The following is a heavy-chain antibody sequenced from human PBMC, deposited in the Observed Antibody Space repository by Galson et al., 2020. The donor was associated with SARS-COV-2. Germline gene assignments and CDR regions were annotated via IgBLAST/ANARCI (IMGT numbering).Heavy chain of an antibody. J-gene: IGHJ6*02. CDR1: GFTFSDYY. V-gene: IGHV3-11*01. CDR3: ARDPAPGRMDV. CDR2: IGRSGSPT. Sequence: GGTLRLSCVASGFTFSDYYMSWIRQAPGKGLEWLSSIGRSGSPTYYADSVKGRFTLSRDNAKNSLYLQMNSLRAEDTAVYYCARDPAPGRMDVWGQGNTVTVSS.